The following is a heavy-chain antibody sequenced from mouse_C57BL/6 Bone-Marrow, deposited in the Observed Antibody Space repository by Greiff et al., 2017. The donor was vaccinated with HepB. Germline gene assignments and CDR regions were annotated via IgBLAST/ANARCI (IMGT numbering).Heavy chain of an antibody. D-gene: IGHD1-1*01. CDR1: GFTFSDYG. Sequence: EVQRVESGGGLVQPGGSLKLSCAASGFTFSDYGMAWVRQAPRKGPEWVAFISNLAYSTYYADTVTGRFTISRENAKNTLYLEMSSLRSEDTAMYYCARPRGDGSSPWWYFDVWGTGTTVTVSS. CDR3: ARPRGDGSSPWWYFDV. J-gene: IGHJ1*03. CDR2: ISNLAYST. V-gene: IGHV5-15*01.